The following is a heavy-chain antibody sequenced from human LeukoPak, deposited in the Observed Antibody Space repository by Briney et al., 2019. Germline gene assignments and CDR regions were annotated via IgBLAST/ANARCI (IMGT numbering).Heavy chain of an antibody. D-gene: IGHD4-17*01. Sequence: ASVKVSCKASGYTFTGYYMQWVRRAPGQELEWMGWINPNSGGTNYAQKFQGRVTMTRDTSISTAYMELSRLRSDDTAVYYWARGDLTTVKTGWFDPWGQGTLVTVSS. J-gene: IGHJ5*02. CDR3: ARGDLTTVKTGWFDP. V-gene: IGHV1-2*02. CDR2: INPNSGGT. CDR1: GYTFTGYY.